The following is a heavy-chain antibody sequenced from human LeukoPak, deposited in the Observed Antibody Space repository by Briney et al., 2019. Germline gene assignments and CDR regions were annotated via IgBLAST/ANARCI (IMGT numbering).Heavy chain of an antibody. CDR1: GGSFSGYY. D-gene: IGHD2-2*01. Sequence: SETLCLTCAVYGGSFSGYYWSWIRQPPGKGLEWMGEINHSGSTKYNPSLKSRVTISVDTSKNQFSLKLSSVTAADTAVYYCASRYCSSTSCPFDYGNRPTYAFDIWGQGTMVTVSS. CDR2: INHSGST. CDR3: ASRYCSSTSCPFDYGNRPTYAFDI. V-gene: IGHV4-34*01. J-gene: IGHJ3*02.